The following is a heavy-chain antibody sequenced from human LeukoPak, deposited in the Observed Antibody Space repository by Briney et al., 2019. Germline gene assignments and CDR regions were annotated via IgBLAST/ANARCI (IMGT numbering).Heavy chain of an antibody. CDR3: ARGNVVVPAANSSYFDY. CDR1: GYTFTGYY. V-gene: IGHV1-8*03. Sequence: GASVKLSCKASGYTFTGYYMHWVRQATGQGLEWMGWMNPNSGSTGYAQKFQGRVTITRNTSISTAYMGPSSLRSEDTAVYYCARGNVVVPAANSSYFDYWGQGTLVTVSS. J-gene: IGHJ4*01. CDR2: MNPNSGST. D-gene: IGHD2-2*01.